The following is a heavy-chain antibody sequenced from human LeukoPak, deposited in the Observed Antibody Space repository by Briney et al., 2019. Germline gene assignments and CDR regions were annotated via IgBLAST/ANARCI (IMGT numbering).Heavy chain of an antibody. D-gene: IGHD6-13*01. Sequence: SETLSLTCTVSGGSISSYYWSWIRQPAGKGLEWIGRIYTSGSTIYNPSLKSRVTMSVDTSKNQFSLKLSSVTAADTAVYYCARGAAAVSYDYYYGMDVWGQGTTVTVSS. J-gene: IGHJ6*02. CDR2: IYTSGST. V-gene: IGHV4-4*07. CDR1: GGSISSYY. CDR3: ARGAAAVSYDYYYGMDV.